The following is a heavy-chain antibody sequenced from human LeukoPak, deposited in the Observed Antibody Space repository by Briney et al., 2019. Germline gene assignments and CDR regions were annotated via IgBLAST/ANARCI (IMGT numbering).Heavy chain of an antibody. V-gene: IGHV3-21*06. CDR2: ISSSSSFI. J-gene: IGHJ4*02. CDR1: GFTFSIYS. Sequence: GGSLRLSCAASGFTFSIYSLNWVRQPPGKGLEWVSSISSSSSFISYADSVKGRFTISRDNAKNSLYLQMNSLRAEDTAVYYCAKNRKSSSSDFDYWGQGTLVTVSS. D-gene: IGHD6-6*01. CDR3: AKNRKSSSSDFDY.